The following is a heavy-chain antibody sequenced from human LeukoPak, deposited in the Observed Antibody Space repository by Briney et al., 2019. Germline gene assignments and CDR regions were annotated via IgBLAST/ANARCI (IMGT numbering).Heavy chain of an antibody. CDR3: AKAKDYGDNYFDY. V-gene: IGHV3-23*01. D-gene: IGHD4-17*01. CDR1: GFTFSSYA. Sequence: PGGSLRLPCAASGFTFSSYAMSWVRQAPGKGLEWVSAISGSGGSTYYADSVKGRFTISRDNSKNTLYLQMNSLRAEDTAVYYCAKAKDYGDNYFDYGGQGTLVTVSS. J-gene: IGHJ4*02. CDR2: ISGSGGST.